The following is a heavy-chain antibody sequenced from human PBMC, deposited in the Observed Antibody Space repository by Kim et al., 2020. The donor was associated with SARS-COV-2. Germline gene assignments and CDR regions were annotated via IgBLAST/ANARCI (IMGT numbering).Heavy chain of an antibody. CDR3: ARGLWFGEPYYYYGMDV. V-gene: IGHV4-61*02. J-gene: IGHJ6*02. Sequence: SETLSLTCTVSGGSISSGSYYWSWIRQPAGKGLEWIGRIYTSGSTNYNPSLKSRVTISVDTSKNQFSLKLSSVTAADTAVYYCARGLWFGEPYYYYGMDVWGQGTTVTVSS. D-gene: IGHD3-10*01. CDR2: IYTSGST. CDR1: GGSISSGSYY.